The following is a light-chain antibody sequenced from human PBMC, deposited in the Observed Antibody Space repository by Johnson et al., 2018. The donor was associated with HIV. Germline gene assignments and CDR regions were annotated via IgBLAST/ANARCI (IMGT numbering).Light chain of an antibody. CDR1: SSNIGNKY. V-gene: IGLV1-51*02. J-gene: IGLJ1*01. CDR3: GTWDTSLSAGGV. Sequence: QSVLTQPPSVSAAPGQKVTISCSGSSSNIGNKYVSWYQQLPGTAPKLLIYENSKRPSGIPDRFSGSKSGTSATLGLTALQTGDEADYYCGTWDTSLSAGGVFGSGTKVTVL. CDR2: ENS.